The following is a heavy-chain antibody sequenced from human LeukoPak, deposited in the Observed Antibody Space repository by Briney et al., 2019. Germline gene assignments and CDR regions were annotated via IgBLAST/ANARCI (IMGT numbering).Heavy chain of an antibody. CDR2: IYYSGST. J-gene: IGHJ3*02. CDR1: GGSISSGDYY. Sequence: SQTLSPTCTVSGGSISSGDYYWSWIRQPPGKGLEWIGYIYYSGSTYYNPSLKSRVTISVDTSKNQFSLKLSSVTAADTAVYYCARVVLDYGETDAFDIWGQGTMVTVSS. D-gene: IGHD4-17*01. V-gene: IGHV4-30-4*08. CDR3: ARVVLDYGETDAFDI.